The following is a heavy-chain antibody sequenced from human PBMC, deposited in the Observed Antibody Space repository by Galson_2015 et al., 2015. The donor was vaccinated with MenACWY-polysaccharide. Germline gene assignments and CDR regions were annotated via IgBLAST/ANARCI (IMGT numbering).Heavy chain of an antibody. CDR1: GFPFSDSW. V-gene: IGHV3-7*01. CDR2: IKQSGSEK. Sequence: SLRLSCAASGFPFSDSWLTWIRQAPGKGLEWVATIKQSGSEKYYVDSVEGRFTVSRDNAKNSLYLQMNSLRAEDTAVYYCARARSWSGYFAFEFWVQGTMVTVSS. D-gene: IGHD3-3*01. CDR3: ARARSWSGYFAFEF. J-gene: IGHJ3*01.